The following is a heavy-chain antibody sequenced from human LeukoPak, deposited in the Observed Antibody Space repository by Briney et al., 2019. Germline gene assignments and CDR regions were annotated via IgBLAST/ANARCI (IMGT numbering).Heavy chain of an antibody. D-gene: IGHD3-10*01. V-gene: IGHV7-4-1*02. J-gene: IGHJ4*02. Sequence: ASVKVFCKASGYTFTSYVMNWVRQAPGQGLEWMGWINTNTGNPTYAQGFTGRFVFSLDTSVSTAYLQISSLKAEDTAVYYCAILRGITMVRGFDYWGQGTLVTVSS. CDR2: INTNTGNP. CDR3: AILRGITMVRGFDY. CDR1: GYTFTSYV.